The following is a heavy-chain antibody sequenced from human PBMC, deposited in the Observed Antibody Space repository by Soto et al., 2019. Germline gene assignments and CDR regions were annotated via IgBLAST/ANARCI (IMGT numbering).Heavy chain of an antibody. D-gene: IGHD1-1*01. J-gene: IGHJ4*02. CDR2: ISGSAGNT. Sequence: EVQLLESGGTLVQPGGSLRLSCAASGFTFSSYAMRRVRQAPGKGLEWVSSISGSAGNTYYADSLKGRFTISRDNSNNTQYLTMNSLRAEDTALYYCAKDLDSVNWTFDYWGQGTLVTVSS. CDR1: GFTFSSYA. V-gene: IGHV3-23*01. CDR3: AKDLDSVNWTFDY.